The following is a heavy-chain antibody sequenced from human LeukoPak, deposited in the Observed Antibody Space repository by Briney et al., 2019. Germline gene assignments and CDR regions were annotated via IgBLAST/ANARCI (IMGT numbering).Heavy chain of an antibody. D-gene: IGHD3-22*01. CDR1: GGSISSSSYY. V-gene: IGHV4-39*01. CDR2: IYYSGST. Sequence: SETLSLTCTVSGGSISSSSYYWGWIRQPPGKGLEWIGSIYYSGSTYYNPSLKSRVTTSVDTSKNQFSLKLSSVTAADTAVYYCASVIGSYSYDSSGYMYAFDIWGQGTMVTVSS. CDR3: ASVIGSYSYDSSGYMYAFDI. J-gene: IGHJ3*02.